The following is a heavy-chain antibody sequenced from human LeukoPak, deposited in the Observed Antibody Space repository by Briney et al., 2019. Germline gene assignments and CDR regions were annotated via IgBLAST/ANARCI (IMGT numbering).Heavy chain of an antibody. Sequence: GGSLRLSCAASGFTFSTYGMHWVRQAPGKGLEWVAIIWHDGDRKHYGDSVKGRFTISRDNSKNMLYLEMNSLRVDDTAVYYCAKDSTMIVVAYFDYWGQGTLVTVSS. CDR2: IWHDGDRK. CDR1: GFTFSTYG. CDR3: AKDSTMIVVAYFDY. J-gene: IGHJ4*02. V-gene: IGHV3-33*06. D-gene: IGHD3-22*01.